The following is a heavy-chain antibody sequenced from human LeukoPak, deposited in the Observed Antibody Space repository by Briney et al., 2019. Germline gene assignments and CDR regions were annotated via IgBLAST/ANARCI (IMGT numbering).Heavy chain of an antibody. Sequence: SETLSLTCTVSGVSMSGAYWSWIRQPPGKGLEWIGYIYYSGSTNYNPSLKSRVTISVDTSKNQFSLKLSSVTAADTAVYYCARPSGWGAFDIWGQGTMVTVSS. CDR3: ARPSGWGAFDI. D-gene: IGHD6-19*01. J-gene: IGHJ3*02. CDR1: GVSMSGAY. CDR2: IYYSGST. V-gene: IGHV4-59*01.